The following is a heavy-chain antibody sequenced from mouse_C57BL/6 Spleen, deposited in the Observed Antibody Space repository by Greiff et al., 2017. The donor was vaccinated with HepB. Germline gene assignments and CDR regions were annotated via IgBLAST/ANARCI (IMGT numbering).Heavy chain of an antibody. CDR3: TKDDGYYGGYFDV. D-gene: IGHD2-3*01. CDR2: IRNKANNRAT. CDR1: GFTFSDAW. V-gene: IGHV6-6*01. J-gene: IGHJ1*03. Sequence: EVQVVESGGGLVQPGGSMKLSCAASGFTFSDAWMDWVRQSPEKGLEWVAEIRNKANNRATYYAESVKGRFTISRDDSKSSVYLQMNSLRAEDTGIYYCTKDDGYYGGYFDVWGTGTTVTVSS.